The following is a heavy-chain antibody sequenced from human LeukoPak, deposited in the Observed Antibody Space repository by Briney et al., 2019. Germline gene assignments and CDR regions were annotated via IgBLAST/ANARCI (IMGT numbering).Heavy chain of an antibody. CDR2: ISGSGGST. CDR3: AKVGGPDYGDSANWFDP. J-gene: IGHJ5*02. Sequence: GGSLRLSCAASGFTFSSYAMSWVRQAPGKGLEWVSAISGSGGSTYYADSVKGRFTISRDNSKNTLYLQMNSLRAEDTAVCYCAKVGGPDYGDSANWFDPWGQGTLVTVSS. V-gene: IGHV3-23*01. D-gene: IGHD4-17*01. CDR1: GFTFSSYA.